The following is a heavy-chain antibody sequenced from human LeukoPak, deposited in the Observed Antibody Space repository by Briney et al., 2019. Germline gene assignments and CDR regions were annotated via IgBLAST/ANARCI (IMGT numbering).Heavy chain of an antibody. D-gene: IGHD2-21*02. CDR3: AKPPSYCGSDCYVNWFDP. CDR1: GFTFSSYG. J-gene: IGHJ5*02. V-gene: IGHV3-23*01. CDR2: ISGSGGST. Sequence: GGTLRLSCAASGFTFSSYGMSWVRQAPGKGLEWVSAISGSGGSTYYADSVKGRFTISRDNSKNTLYLQMNSLRAEDTAVYYCAKPPSYCGSDCYVNWFDPWGEGTLVTVSS.